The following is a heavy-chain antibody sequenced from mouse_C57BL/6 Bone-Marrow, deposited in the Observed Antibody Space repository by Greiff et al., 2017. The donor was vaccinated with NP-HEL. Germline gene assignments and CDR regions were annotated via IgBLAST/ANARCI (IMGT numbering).Heavy chain of an antibody. CDR3: ARGLRSLD. Sequence: VQLQQPGAELVMPGASVKLSCKASGYTFTSYWMHWVKQRPGQGLEWIGEIDPSDSYTNYNQKFKGKSTLTVDKSSSTAYMQLSSLTSEDSAVYYCARGLRSLDWGQGTLVTVSA. J-gene: IGHJ3*01. D-gene: IGHD1-1*01. CDR1: GYTFTSYW. V-gene: IGHV1-69*01. CDR2: IDPSDSYT.